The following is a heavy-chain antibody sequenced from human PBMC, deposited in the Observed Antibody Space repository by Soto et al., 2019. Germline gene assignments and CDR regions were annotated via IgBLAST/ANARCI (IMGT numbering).Heavy chain of an antibody. CDR1: GYSFTRYG. Sequence: QVQLVQSGAEVKKPGASVKVSCKASGYSFTRYGISWVRQAPGQGLEWMGWISGYNANTNYPENLQGRVTMTTDTSTSTAYMEVSSLIADDTAVYYCARMGDGPYYYYGLDVWGQGTTVTVSS. CDR2: ISGYNANT. J-gene: IGHJ6*02. V-gene: IGHV1-18*01. D-gene: IGHD3-16*01. CDR3: ARMGDGPYYYYGLDV.